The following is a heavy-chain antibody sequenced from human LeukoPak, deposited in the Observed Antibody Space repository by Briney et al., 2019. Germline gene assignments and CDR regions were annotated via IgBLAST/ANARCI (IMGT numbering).Heavy chain of an antibody. CDR3: AKDEDFGVVTPFDY. J-gene: IGHJ4*02. V-gene: IGHV3-74*01. CDR1: ANYW. D-gene: IGHD3-3*01. Sequence: PGGSLRLSCVASANYWMHWVRQAPGKGLVWVSHINSDGSWTSYADSVKGRFTISKDNAKNTLYLQMNSLRAEDTAVYYCAKDEDFGVVTPFDYWGQGTLVTVSS. CDR2: INSDGSWT.